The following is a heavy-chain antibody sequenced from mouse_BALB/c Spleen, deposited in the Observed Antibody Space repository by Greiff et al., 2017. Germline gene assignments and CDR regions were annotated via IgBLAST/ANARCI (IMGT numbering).Heavy chain of an antibody. V-gene: IGHV3-2*02. CDR3: ARGGLGVVEVDY. CDR2: ISYSGST. CDR1: GYSITSDYA. J-gene: IGHJ4*01. D-gene: IGHD1-1*01. Sequence: EVQRVESGPGLVKPSQSLSLTCTVTGYSITSDYAWNWIRQFPGNKLEWMGYISYSGSTSYNPSLKSRISITRDTSKNQFFLQLNSVTTEDTATYCCARGGLGVVEVDYWGQGTSVTVSS.